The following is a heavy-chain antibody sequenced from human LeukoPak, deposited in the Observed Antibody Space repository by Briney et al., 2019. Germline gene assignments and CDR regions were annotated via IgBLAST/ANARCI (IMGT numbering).Heavy chain of an antibody. J-gene: IGHJ4*02. CDR3: ASTITVTTDY. D-gene: IGHD4-17*01. CDR2: IYHSGGT. CDR1: GYSISSGYY. V-gene: IGHV4-38-2*02. Sequence: SQTLSLTCTVSGYSISSGYYWGWIRQPPGKGLEWIGSIYHSGGTYYNPSLKSRVTISVDTSKNQFSLKLTSVTAADTAVYYCASTITVTTDYWGQGTLVTVSS.